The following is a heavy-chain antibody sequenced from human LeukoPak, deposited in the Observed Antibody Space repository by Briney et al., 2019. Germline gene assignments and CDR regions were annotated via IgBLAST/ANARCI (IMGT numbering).Heavy chain of an antibody. CDR1: GFTFSSYG. CDR3: ARAPGDLLWFGELV. Sequence: PGGSLRLSCAASGFTFSSYGMHWVRQAPGKGLEWVAVISYDGSNKYYADSVKGRFTISRDNSKNTLYLQMNSLRADDTAVYYCARAPGDLLWFGELVWGQGTLVTVSS. V-gene: IGHV3-30*03. J-gene: IGHJ4*02. D-gene: IGHD3-10*01. CDR2: ISYDGSNK.